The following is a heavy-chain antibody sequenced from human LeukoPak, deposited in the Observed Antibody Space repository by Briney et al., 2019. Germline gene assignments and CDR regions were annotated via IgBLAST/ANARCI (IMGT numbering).Heavy chain of an antibody. CDR1: GYTLTELS. D-gene: IGHD6-13*01. V-gene: IGHV1-24*01. CDR2: FDPEDGET. CDR3: ATHHGYSTSWYFW. J-gene: IGHJ4*02. Sequence: ASVKVSCKVSGYTLTELSMHGGRQAPGEGREWRGGFDPEDGETIYAQKFQGRGTMTENKSTDTASMELNSLRSEPTAVYYCATHHGYSTSWYFWWGQGTLVTVSS.